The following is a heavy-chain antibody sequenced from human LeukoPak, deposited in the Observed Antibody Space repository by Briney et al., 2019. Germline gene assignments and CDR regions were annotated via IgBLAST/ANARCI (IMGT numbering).Heavy chain of an antibody. V-gene: IGHV3-23*01. D-gene: IGHD4-17*01. CDR1: GFIFRNFA. J-gene: IGHJ5*02. CDR3: AKAAYGDYVNWFDP. Sequence: GGSLRLSCAASGFIFRNFAMNWVRQAPGKGLEWVSIIAATSGSTYYANSVKGRFTISRDNSKNTLYLQMNSLRAEDTALYYRAKAAYGDYVNWFDPWGQGTLVTVSS. CDR2: IAATSGST.